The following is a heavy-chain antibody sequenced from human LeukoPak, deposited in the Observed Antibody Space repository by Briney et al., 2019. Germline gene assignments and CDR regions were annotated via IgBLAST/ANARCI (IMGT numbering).Heavy chain of an antibody. J-gene: IGHJ4*02. D-gene: IGHD4-17*01. CDR2: IYYSGST. CDR1: GGSISSYY. Sequence: SETLSLTCTVSGGSISSYYWSWIRQPPGKGLEWIGYIYYSGSTNYNPSLKSRVTISVDTSKNQFSLKLSSVTAADTAVYYCARYRGGTVTTLDYWGQGTLVTVSS. V-gene: IGHV4-59*01. CDR3: ARYRGGTVTTLDY.